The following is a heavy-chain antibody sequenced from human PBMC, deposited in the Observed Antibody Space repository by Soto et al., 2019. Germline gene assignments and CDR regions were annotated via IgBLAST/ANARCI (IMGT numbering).Heavy chain of an antibody. V-gene: IGHV1-69*02. CDR2: IIPILGIA. CDR3: ARGGKAVDGVQGDY. D-gene: IGHD6-19*01. CDR1: GGTFSSYT. Sequence: QVQLVQSGAEVKKPGSSVKVSCKASGGTFSSYTISWVRQAPGQGLEWMGRIIPILGIANYAQKFQGRVTITADKSTSTAYMELRSLRSEDTAVYYCARGGKAVDGVQGDYWGQGTLVTVSS. J-gene: IGHJ4*02.